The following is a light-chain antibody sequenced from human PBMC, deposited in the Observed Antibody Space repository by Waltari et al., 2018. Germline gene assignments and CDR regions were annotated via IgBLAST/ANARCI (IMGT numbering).Light chain of an antibody. V-gene: IGKV3-20*01. J-gene: IGKJ1*01. CDR2: EAS. CDR3: QNHERLPAT. CDR1: QRVGRF. Sequence: EIVLTQSPGTLSLSTGERATLSCRASQRVGRFIVWYQQKPGQAPRLLIYEASRTAPGTPDRFSGSGSGTDFSLTISGLEPEDFAVYYCQNHERLPATFGQGTKVEIK.